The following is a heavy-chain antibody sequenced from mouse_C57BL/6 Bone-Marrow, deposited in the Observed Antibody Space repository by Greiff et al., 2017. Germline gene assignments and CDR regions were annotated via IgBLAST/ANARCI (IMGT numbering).Heavy chain of an antibody. D-gene: IGHD2-4*01. Sequence: EVQLVESGGDLVKPGGSLKLSCAASGFTFSSYGMSWVRQTPDKRLEWVATISSGGSYTYYPDSVKGRFTISRDNAKNTLYLQMSSLKSEDTAMYYCARQGDYDWYWGQGTTLTVSS. V-gene: IGHV5-6*01. CDR1: GFTFSSYG. CDR3: ARQGDYDWY. CDR2: ISSGGSYT. J-gene: IGHJ2*01.